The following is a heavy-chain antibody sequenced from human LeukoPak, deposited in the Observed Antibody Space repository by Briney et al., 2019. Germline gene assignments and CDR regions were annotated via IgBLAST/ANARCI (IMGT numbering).Heavy chain of an antibody. J-gene: IGHJ4*02. Sequence: SETLSLTCAVYGGSFSGYYWGWVRQTPGKGLEWIGSVYHSGTTYHNPSLKSRVTMSVDTSKNQFSLTLTSVTAADTALYYCTRELAGTTVEDWGQGTLVTVSS. CDR2: VYHSGTT. V-gene: IGHV4-38-2*02. CDR1: GGSFSGYY. D-gene: IGHD1-1*01. CDR3: TRELAGTTVED.